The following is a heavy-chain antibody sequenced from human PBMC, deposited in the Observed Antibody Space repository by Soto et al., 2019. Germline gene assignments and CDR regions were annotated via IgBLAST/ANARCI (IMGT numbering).Heavy chain of an antibody. J-gene: IGHJ4*02. Sequence: QVQLVESGGGVVQPGRSLRLSCAASGFIFSNYVMHWVRQAPGKGLEWVAVISYDGNSKHYADSVKGRFTISRDNSKSTLYVQINSLRAEDTAVYYCARSYCGDDCALDHWGQGTLVTVSS. V-gene: IGHV3-30-3*01. CDR3: ARSYCGDDCALDH. D-gene: IGHD2-21*02. CDR1: GFIFSNYV. CDR2: ISYDGNSK.